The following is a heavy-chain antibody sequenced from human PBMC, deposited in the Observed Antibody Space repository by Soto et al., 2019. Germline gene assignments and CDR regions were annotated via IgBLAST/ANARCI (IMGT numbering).Heavy chain of an antibody. CDR3: ARGFRVAATRWWFDP. V-gene: IGHV1-18*01. D-gene: IGHD2-15*01. Sequence: ASVKVSCKASGYTFTSYDISWVRQAPGQGLEWMGWISTYNGNTNYAQKHQGRVTMTTDTSTSTAYMEQRSLRSDDTAVYYCARGFRVAATRWWFDPWGQGTLVTVSS. CDR2: ISTYNGNT. J-gene: IGHJ5*02. CDR1: GYTFTSYD.